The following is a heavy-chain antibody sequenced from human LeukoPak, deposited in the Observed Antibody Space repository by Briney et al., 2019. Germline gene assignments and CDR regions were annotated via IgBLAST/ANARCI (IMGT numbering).Heavy chain of an antibody. CDR1: GFTFSDYY. Sequence: PGGSLRLSCAASGFTFSDYYMSWIRQAPGKGLEGVSYISSSSSYTNYADSVKGRFTISRDNAKNSLYLQMNSLRAEDTAVYYCARASGGSSGWYGWGQGTLVTVSS. V-gene: IGHV3-11*06. D-gene: IGHD6-19*01. J-gene: IGHJ4*02. CDR3: ARASGGSSGWYG. CDR2: ISSSSSYT.